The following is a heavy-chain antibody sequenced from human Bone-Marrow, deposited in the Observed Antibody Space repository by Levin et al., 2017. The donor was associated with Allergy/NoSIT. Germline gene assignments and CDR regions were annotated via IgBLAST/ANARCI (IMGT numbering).Heavy chain of an antibody. CDR2: IGPDGDT. CDR1: GFTFTNYD. Sequence: PGGSLRLSCVASGFTFTNYDMHWVRQAPGSGLEWVSGIGPDGDTYYPASVEGRFTISRENAKSSLFLQMNGLRVGDTAIYYCARVSTAGDYDGMDVWGQGTTVTVSS. CDR3: ARVSTAGDYDGMDV. V-gene: IGHV3-13*01. D-gene: IGHD4/OR15-4a*01. J-gene: IGHJ6*02.